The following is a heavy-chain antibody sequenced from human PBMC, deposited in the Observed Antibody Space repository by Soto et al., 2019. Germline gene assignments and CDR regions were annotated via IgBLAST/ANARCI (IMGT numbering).Heavy chain of an antibody. Sequence: QVQLQESGPGLVKPSETLSLTYTVSGGSISRSGYYWGWIRQPPGKGLEWIGSISYSGSAYYNPSLQSRVTISADTSKNQFSPKMTSLTAADTSVYYCARQGPHLVVVISLLFDYWGQGTLVTVSS. D-gene: IGHD3-22*01. V-gene: IGHV4-39*01. J-gene: IGHJ4*02. CDR3: ARQGPHLVVVISLLFDY. CDR1: GGSISRSGYY. CDR2: ISYSGSA.